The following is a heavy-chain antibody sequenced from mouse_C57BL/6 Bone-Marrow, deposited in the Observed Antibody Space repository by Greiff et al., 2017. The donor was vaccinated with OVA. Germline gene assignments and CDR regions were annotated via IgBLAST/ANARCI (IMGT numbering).Heavy chain of an antibody. CDR2: ISSGGSYT. Sequence: EVKLEESGGDLVKPGGSLKLSCAASGFTFSSYGMSWVRQTPDKRLEWVATISSGGSYTYYPDSVKGRFTISRDNAKNTLYLQMSSLKSEDTAMYYCARHYYGSSPAWFAYWGQGTLVTVSA. V-gene: IGHV5-6*02. J-gene: IGHJ3*01. CDR3: ARHYYGSSPAWFAY. CDR1: GFTFSSYG. D-gene: IGHD1-1*01.